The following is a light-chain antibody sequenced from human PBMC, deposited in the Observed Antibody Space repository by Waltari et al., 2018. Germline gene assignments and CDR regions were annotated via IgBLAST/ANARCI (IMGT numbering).Light chain of an antibody. CDR3: MQTLQTPVFT. V-gene: IGKV2-28*01. CDR2: LGS. J-gene: IGKJ3*01. CDR1: QSLLASNGDNY. Sequence: DIVMTQSPLSLPVTPGEPASISCRSSQSLLASNGDNYLDWYLQKPGQPPQLLIYLGSIRAARVPGRFSGSGSGTDFTLKISRVEADDVGVYYCMQTLQTPVFTFGPGTKVDIK.